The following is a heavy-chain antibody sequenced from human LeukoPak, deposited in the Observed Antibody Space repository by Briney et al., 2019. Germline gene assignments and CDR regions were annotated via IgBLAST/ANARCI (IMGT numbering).Heavy chain of an antibody. Sequence: ASVKVSCKASGYTFTSYYMHWVRQAPGQGLEWMGIINPSGGSTSYAQKLQGRVTMTRDTSTGTVYMELSSLRSEDTAVYYCARDGYTGGFDYWGQGTLVTVSS. CDR1: GYTFTSYY. D-gene: IGHD5-24*01. CDR3: ARDGYTGGFDY. CDR2: INPSGGST. V-gene: IGHV1-46*01. J-gene: IGHJ4*02.